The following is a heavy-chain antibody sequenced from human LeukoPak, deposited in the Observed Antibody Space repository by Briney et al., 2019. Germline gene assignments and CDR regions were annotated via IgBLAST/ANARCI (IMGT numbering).Heavy chain of an antibody. J-gene: IGHJ5*02. V-gene: IGHV3-21*01. CDR1: GFTFSSYS. CDR3: AREAGLLWFGTFDP. D-gene: IGHD3-10*01. CDR2: ISSSSSYI. Sequence: GGSLRLSCAASGFTFSSYSMNWVRQAPGMGLEWVSSISSSSSYIYYADSVKGRFTISRDNAKNSLYLQMNSLRAEDTAVYYCAREAGLLWFGTFDPWGQGTLVTVSS.